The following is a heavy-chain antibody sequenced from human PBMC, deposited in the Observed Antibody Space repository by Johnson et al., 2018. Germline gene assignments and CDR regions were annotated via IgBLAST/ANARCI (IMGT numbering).Heavy chain of an antibody. Sequence: QVQLVQAGGGVVQPGRSLRLSCAASGFTFSSYGMHWVRQAPGKGLEWVAVISYDGSNKYYADSVKGRFTLSRDNSKNPLYLQMNSLRAEDTAVYYCANWDHMYDAFDIWGQGTMVTVSS. CDR2: ISYDGSNK. D-gene: IGHD1-14*01. CDR3: ANWDHMYDAFDI. V-gene: IGHV3-30*18. CDR1: GFTFSSYG. J-gene: IGHJ3*02.